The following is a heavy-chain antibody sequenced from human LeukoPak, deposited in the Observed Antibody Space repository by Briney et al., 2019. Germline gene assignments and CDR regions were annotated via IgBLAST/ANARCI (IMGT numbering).Heavy chain of an antibody. CDR1: GGYFSCYF. J-gene: IGHJ4*02. CDR2: YNHNGST. V-gene: IGHV4-34*01. CDR3: ARGLPGYSSSWYVYY. Sequence: SETLPLSCCVYGGYFSCYFWGMIHQPPGKGQEKNGEYNHNGSTHYNPSLKSRATISVDTSKNQFSLRRSSVTAADTAVYYCARGLPGYSSSWYVYYWGQGTLVTVSS. D-gene: IGHD6-13*01.